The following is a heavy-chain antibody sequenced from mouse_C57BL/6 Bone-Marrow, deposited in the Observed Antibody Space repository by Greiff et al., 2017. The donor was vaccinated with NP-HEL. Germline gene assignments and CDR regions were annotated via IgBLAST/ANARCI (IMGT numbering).Heavy chain of an antibody. Sequence: VQLQQSGPELVKPGASVKISCKASGYSFTDYNMNWVKQSNGKSLEWIGVINPNYGTTSYNQKFKGKATLTVDQSSSTAYMQLNSLTSEDSAVYYCARRGRLCYYGSSYVYAMDYWGQGTSVTVSS. CDR2: INPNYGTT. J-gene: IGHJ4*01. CDR3: ARRGRLCYYGSSYVYAMDY. V-gene: IGHV1-39*01. D-gene: IGHD1-1*01. CDR1: GYSFTDYN.